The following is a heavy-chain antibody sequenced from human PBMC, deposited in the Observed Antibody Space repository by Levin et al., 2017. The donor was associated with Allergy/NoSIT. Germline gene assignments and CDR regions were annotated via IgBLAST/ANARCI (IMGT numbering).Heavy chain of an antibody. J-gene: IGHJ4*02. V-gene: IGHV3-23*01. D-gene: IGHD3-9*01. CDR3: AKGGGVAGGLVVRYVDWLHPGQDFDY. CDR2: ISGSGGST. Sequence: GGSLRLSCAASGFTFSSYAMSWVRQAPGKGLEWVSAISGSGGSTYYADSVKGRFTISRDNSKNTLYLQMNSLRAEDTAVYYCAKGGGVAGGLVVRYVDWLHPGQDFDYWGQGTLVTVSS. CDR1: GFTFSSYA.